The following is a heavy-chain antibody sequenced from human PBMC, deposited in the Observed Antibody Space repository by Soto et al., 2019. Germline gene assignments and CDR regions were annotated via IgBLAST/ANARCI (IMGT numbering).Heavy chain of an antibody. V-gene: IGHV1-8*01. D-gene: IGHD3-10*01. J-gene: IGHJ4*02. CDR2: INPNSGNI. CDR3: ARGRASGSYYLLDY. CDR1: GNTFTSYD. Sequence: ASVKVSCKASGNTFTSYDINWVRQATGHGLEWMGWINPNSGNIGYAQKFQGRVTMTRDTAIRTAYMEVSRLRSDDTAVYYCARGRASGSYYLLDYWGQGTLVTGSS.